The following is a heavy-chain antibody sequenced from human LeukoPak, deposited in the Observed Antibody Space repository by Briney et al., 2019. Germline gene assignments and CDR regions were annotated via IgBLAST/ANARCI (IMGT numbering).Heavy chain of an antibody. CDR3: ARVHRQGVFDY. D-gene: IGHD3-16*01. J-gene: IGHJ4*02. CDR2: IIPIFGTA. Sequence: SVTLSCKASAATFSSYAIGWERQAPGQGLEWMGGIIPIFGTANYAQKFQGRVTITADQSTSTAYMGLSSLRSEDTAVYYCARVHRQGVFDYWGQGTLVTVSS. V-gene: IGHV1-69*13. CDR1: AATFSSYA.